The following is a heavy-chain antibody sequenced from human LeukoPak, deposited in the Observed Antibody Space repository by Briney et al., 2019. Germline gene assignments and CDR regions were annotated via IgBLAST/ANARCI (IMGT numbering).Heavy chain of an antibody. CDR3: ARPPGRDGYNRYDY. Sequence: ASVKVSCKASGYTFIHYYIHWVRQAPGQGLEWMGWINTDNGGTNYAQKFQGRVTMTRDTSINTSYMELSRLRSDDTALYYCARPPGRDGYNRYDYWGLGTVVTVSS. J-gene: IGHJ4*02. CDR1: GYTFIHYY. CDR2: INTDNGGT. D-gene: IGHD5-24*01. V-gene: IGHV1-2*02.